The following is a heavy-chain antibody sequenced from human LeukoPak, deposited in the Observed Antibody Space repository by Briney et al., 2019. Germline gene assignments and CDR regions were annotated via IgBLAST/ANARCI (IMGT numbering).Heavy chain of an antibody. CDR3: AREMIDCSSTSCYRVGFGNDY. CDR2: INPSGGST. V-gene: IGHV1-46*01. D-gene: IGHD2-2*01. Sequence: GASVKVSCKASGYTFTSYYMHWVRQAPGQGLEWMGIINPSGGSTSYAQKFQGRVTMTRDTSTSTVYMELSSLRSEDTAVYYCAREMIDCSSTSCYRVGFGNDYWGQGTLVTVSS. CDR1: GYTFTSYY. J-gene: IGHJ4*02.